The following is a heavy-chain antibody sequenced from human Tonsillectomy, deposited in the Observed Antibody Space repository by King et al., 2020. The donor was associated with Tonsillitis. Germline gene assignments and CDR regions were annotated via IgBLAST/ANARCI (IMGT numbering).Heavy chain of an antibody. V-gene: IGHV3-64*01. CDR1: GFTFSSYA. Sequence: QLVQSGGGLVQPGGSLRLSCAASGFTFSSYAMHWVRQAPGKGLEYVSAISSNGGSTYYANSVKGRFTISRDNSKNTLYLQMGSLRAEDMAVYYCARVEMAPTSYFDYWGQGTLVTVSS. CDR2: ISSNGGST. CDR3: ARVEMAPTSYFDY. D-gene: IGHD5-24*01. J-gene: IGHJ4*02.